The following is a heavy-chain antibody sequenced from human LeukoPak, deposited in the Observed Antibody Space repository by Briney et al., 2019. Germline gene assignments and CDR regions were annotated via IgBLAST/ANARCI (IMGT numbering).Heavy chain of an antibody. Sequence: GESLKISCKGSGYSFTSYWIGWVRQTPGKGLAWMGIIYPGDSDTRYSPSFQGQVTISADKSISTAYLQWSSLKASDTAMYYCARRIEAHYYYDSSGYKSWFDPWGQGTLVTVSS. CDR3: ARRIEAHYYYDSSGYKSWFDP. V-gene: IGHV5-51*01. CDR2: IYPGDSDT. J-gene: IGHJ5*02. D-gene: IGHD3-22*01. CDR1: GYSFTSYW.